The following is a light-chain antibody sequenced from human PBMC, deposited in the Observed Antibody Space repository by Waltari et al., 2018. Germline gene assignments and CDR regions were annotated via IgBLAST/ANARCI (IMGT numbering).Light chain of an antibody. CDR2: YDN. J-gene: IGLJ3*02. CDR3: HLWDSSTVNWV. CDR1: DIGRKS. Sequence: SYMPTQPPSVSVAPGKTASITCGGVDIGRKSVHWFQQKPGQAPVLVIYYDNDRPSGIPERFSGSNSGNTATLTISRVEAGDEADYYCHLWDSSTVNWVFGGGTKLTVL. V-gene: IGLV3-21*04.